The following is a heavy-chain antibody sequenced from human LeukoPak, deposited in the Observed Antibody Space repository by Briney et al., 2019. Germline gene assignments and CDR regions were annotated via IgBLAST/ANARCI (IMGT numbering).Heavy chain of an antibody. V-gene: IGHV1-18*01. CDR2: ISGYNGNA. CDR3: ARDGHRRYYYEGSGYYRGDY. J-gene: IGHJ4*02. CDR1: GYTFTNYD. D-gene: IGHD3-22*01. Sequence: ASVKVSCKASGYTFTNYDINWVRQATGQGLEWMGWISGYNGNAKYAQKVQGRVTMTTDISTSTAYMELRSLRADDTAVYYCARDGHRRYYYEGSGYYRGDYWGQGTLVTVSS.